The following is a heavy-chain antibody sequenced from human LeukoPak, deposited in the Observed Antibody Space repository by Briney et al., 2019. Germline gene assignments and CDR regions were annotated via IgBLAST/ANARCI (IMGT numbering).Heavy chain of an antibody. J-gene: IGHJ3*02. CDR1: GFTFSSYG. D-gene: IGHD1-26*01. V-gene: IGHV3-30*18. CDR3: AKLWSYDVSHDAFDI. Sequence: PGGSLRLSCAASGFTFSSYGMHWVRQAPGKGLEWVAVISYDGSNKYYADSVKGRFTISRDNSKNTLYLQMNSLRAEDTAVYYCAKLWSYDVSHDAFDIWGQGTMVTVSS. CDR2: ISYDGSNK.